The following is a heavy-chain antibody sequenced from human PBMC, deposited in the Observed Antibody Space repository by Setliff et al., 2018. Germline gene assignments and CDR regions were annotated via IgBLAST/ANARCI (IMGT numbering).Heavy chain of an antibody. J-gene: IGHJ4*02. CDR1: GYSFTNYW. Sequence: GESLKISCKRSGYSFTNYWIGWVRQMPGKGLEWMGIIYPGDSDTRYSPSFQGQVTFSADKSISTAYLQWSSLQASDTATYYCAGLVGADGMGIDYWGQGTLVTVSS. D-gene: IGHD2-15*01. CDR2: IYPGDSDT. CDR3: AGLVGADGMGIDY. V-gene: IGHV5-51*01.